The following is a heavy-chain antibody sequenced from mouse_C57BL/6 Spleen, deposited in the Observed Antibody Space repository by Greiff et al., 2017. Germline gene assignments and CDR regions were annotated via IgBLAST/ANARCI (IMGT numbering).Heavy chain of an antibody. Sequence: VQLQQSGAELVRPGASVKLSCTASGFNITDYYMHWVKQRPEQGLEWIGRIDPEDGDTEYAPKLQGKATLTADTSSNTAYLQLSSLTSEYTAVYDCTACGSSGDWFAYWGQGTLVTVSA. CDR3: TACGSSGDWFAY. CDR1: GFNITDYY. J-gene: IGHJ3*01. D-gene: IGHD1-1*01. CDR2: IDPEDGDT. V-gene: IGHV14-1*01.